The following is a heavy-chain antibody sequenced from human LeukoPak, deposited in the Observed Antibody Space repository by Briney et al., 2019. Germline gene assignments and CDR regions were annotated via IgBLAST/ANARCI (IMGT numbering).Heavy chain of an antibody. CDR1: GGSISSNNYY. D-gene: IGHD3-22*01. CDR2: IYYSGSP. Sequence: SETLSLTCTVSGGSISSNNYYWGWIRQPPGKGLEWIGSIYYSGSPYHNPSLKSRVTMSVDTSKNQSSLKLNSVTAADTAVYFCTRLLHDSRGYYYFDYWGQGTLATVSS. V-gene: IGHV4-39*01. CDR3: TRLLHDSRGYYYFDY. J-gene: IGHJ4*02.